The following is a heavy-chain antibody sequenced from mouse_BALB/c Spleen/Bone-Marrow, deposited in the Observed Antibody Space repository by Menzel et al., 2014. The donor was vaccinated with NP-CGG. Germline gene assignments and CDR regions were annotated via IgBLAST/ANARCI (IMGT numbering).Heavy chain of an antibody. Sequence: VKLMESGAELAKPGASVKMSCKASGYTFTSYWMHWVKQRPGQGLEWIGYIYPSTGYTEHNQKFKDKAIMTADKSSSTACMQLSSLTSEDSAVYYCARDDYAYWGQGTLATVSA. CDR3: ARDDYAY. V-gene: IGHV1-7*01. CDR1: GYTFTSYW. J-gene: IGHJ3*01. CDR2: IYPSTGYT. D-gene: IGHD2-4*01.